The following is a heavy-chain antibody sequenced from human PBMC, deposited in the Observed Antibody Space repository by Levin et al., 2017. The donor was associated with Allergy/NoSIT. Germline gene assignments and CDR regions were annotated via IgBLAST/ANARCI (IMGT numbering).Heavy chain of an antibody. CDR3: AKGKTGYDAFDI. D-gene: IGHD7-27*01. V-gene: IGHV3-23*01. CDR1: GFTFSIYA. J-gene: IGHJ3*02. CDR2: ISGSGGST. Sequence: PGGSLRLSCAASGFTFSIYAMSWVRQAPGKGLEWVSAISGSGGSTYYADSVKGRFTISRDNSKNTLYLQMNSLRAEDTAVYYCAKGKTGYDAFDIWGQGTMVTVSS.